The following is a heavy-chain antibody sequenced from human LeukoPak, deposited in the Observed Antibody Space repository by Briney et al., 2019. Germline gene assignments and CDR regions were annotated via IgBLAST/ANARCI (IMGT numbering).Heavy chain of an antibody. CDR2: IYYSGST. CDR1: GGSISSSSYY. D-gene: IGHD3-22*01. CDR3: ASKSSITMIVVEAFDI. V-gene: IGHV4-39*07. J-gene: IGHJ3*02. Sequence: SETLSLTCTVSGGSISSSSYYWGWIRQPPGKGLEWIGSIYYSGSTYYNPSLKSRVTISVDTSKNQFSLKLSSVTAADTAVYYCASKSSITMIVVEAFDIWGQGTMVTVSS.